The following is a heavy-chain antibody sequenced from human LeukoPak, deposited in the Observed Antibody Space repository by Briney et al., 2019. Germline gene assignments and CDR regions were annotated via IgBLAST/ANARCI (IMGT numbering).Heavy chain of an antibody. D-gene: IGHD6-13*01. Sequence: SETLSLTCTVSGGSISSYYWSWIRQPPGKGLEWIGYIYHSGSTYHSPSLKSRVTISVDRSKNQFSLKLSSVTAADTAVYYCARDPGGSSWYLGAFDIWGQGTMVTVSS. V-gene: IGHV4-59*12. CDR3: ARDPGGSSWYLGAFDI. CDR1: GGSISSYY. CDR2: IYHSGST. J-gene: IGHJ3*02.